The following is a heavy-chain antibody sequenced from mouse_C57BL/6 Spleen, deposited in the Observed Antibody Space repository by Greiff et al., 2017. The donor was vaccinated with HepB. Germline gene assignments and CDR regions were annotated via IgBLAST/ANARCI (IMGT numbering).Heavy chain of an antibody. D-gene: IGHD2-5*01. CDR1: GYTFTSYW. Sequence: QVQLQQSGAELAKPGASVKLSCKASGYTFTSYWMHWVKQRPGQGLEWIGYINPSSGYTKYNQKFKDKATLTADKSSSTAYMQLSSLTYEDSAVYYCARGNSNYVGGFAYWGQGTLVTVSA. CDR2: INPSSGYT. CDR3: ARGNSNYVGGFAY. V-gene: IGHV1-7*01. J-gene: IGHJ3*01.